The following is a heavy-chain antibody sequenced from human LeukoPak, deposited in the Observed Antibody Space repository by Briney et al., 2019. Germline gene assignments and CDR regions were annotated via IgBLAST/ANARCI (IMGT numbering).Heavy chain of an antibody. CDR2: IYYSGST. D-gene: IGHD6-19*01. CDR3: ATRGYSSGCFDY. CDR1: GGSISSYY. Sequence: PSETLSLTCTVSGGSISSYYWSWIRQPPGKGLEWIGYIYYSGSTNYNPSLKGRVTISVDTSKNQFSLKLSSVTAADTAVYYCATRGYSSGCFDYWGQGTLVTVSS. J-gene: IGHJ4*02. V-gene: IGHV4-59*08.